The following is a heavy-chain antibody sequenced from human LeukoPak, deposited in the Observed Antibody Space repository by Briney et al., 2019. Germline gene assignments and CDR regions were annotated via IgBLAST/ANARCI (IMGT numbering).Heavy chain of an antibody. J-gene: IGHJ5*02. CDR2: ISYDGSNK. CDR1: GFTFTSYV. D-gene: IGHD6-13*01. Sequence: PGGSLRLSCAASGFTFTSYVMHWVRQAPGKGLQWVALISYDGSNKYYADSVRGRFTISRDNSKNTLYLQMSSLRAEDTAVYYCARPRGAAAGTFGFDPWGQGTLVTVSS. V-gene: IGHV3-30*03. CDR3: ARPRGAAAGTFGFDP.